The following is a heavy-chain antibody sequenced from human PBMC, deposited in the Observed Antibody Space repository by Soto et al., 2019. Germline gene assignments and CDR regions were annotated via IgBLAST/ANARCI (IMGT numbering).Heavy chain of an antibody. J-gene: IGHJ4*02. V-gene: IGHV4-34*01. CDR2: INHGGST. CDR3: ARVVSPNQLPVVXY. CDR1: SGSFIGDY. D-gene: IGHD2-2*01. Sequence: SETLSLTCAVYSGSFIGDYWSWIRQPPGKGLEWIGEINHGGSTNYNPSLKSRVTISVDTSKNQFSLKLNSVTAADTAVYYCARVVSPNQLPVVXYWGQGTLVXVSS.